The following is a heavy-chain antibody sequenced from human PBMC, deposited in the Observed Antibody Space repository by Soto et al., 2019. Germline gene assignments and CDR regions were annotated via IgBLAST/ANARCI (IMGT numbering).Heavy chain of an antibody. V-gene: IGHV1-18*01. CDR1: GYTFTSYG. J-gene: IGHJ4*02. CDR3: ARAASRYSSGPLDY. D-gene: IGHD6-19*01. CDR2: ISAYNGNT. Sequence: GASVKVSCKASGYTFTSYGISWVRQAPGQGLEWMGWISAYNGNTNYAQKLQGRVTMTTDTSTSTAYMELRSLRSDDTAVYYCARAASRYSSGPLDYWGQGTLVTVSS.